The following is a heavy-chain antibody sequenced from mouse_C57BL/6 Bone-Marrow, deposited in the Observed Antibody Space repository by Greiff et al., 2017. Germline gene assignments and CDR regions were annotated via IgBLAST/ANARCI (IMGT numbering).Heavy chain of an antibody. V-gene: IGHV1-55*01. CDR3: ARPYYSNYWYFDV. J-gene: IGHJ1*03. D-gene: IGHD2-5*01. CDR2: IYPGSGST. Sequence: QVQLHHPFAALFPPFASFTHSFNSSFYTFTIYFITFVKQSPGQCLEWIGYIYPGSGSTNYNDKFKSKATLTVDTSSSTAYMQLSSLTSEDSAVYYCARPYYSNYWYFDVWGTGTTVTVSS. CDR1: FYTFTIYF.